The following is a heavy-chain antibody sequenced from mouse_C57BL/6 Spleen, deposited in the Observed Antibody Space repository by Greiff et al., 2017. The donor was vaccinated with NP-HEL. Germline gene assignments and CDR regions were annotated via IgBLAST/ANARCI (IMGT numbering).Heavy chain of an antibody. V-gene: IGHV1-50*01. CDR2: IDPSDSYT. D-gene: IGHD1-1*01. CDR3: ARGSYYYGSSNYFDY. J-gene: IGHJ2*01. CDR1: GYTFTSYW. Sequence: VQLQQPGAELVKPGASVKLSCKASGYTFTSYWMQWVKQRPGQGLEWIGEIDPSDSYTNYNQKFKGKATLTVDTSSSTAYMQLSSLTSEDSAVYYCARGSYYYGSSNYFDYWGQGTTLTVSS.